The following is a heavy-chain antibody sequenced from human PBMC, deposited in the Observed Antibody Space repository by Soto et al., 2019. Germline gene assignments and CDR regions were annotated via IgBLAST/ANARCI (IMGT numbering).Heavy chain of an antibody. J-gene: IGHJ6*02. D-gene: IGHD5-12*01. V-gene: IGHV3-7*01. Sequence: GGSLRLSCAASGFTFSSYWMSWVRQAPGKGLEWVANIKQDGSEKYYVDSVKGRFTISRDNAKNSLYLQMNSLRAEDTAVYYCARDGPQFEARGYDYDYYYYGMDVWGQGTTVTVSS. CDR2: IKQDGSEK. CDR3: ARDGPQFEARGYDYDYYYYGMDV. CDR1: GFTFSSYW.